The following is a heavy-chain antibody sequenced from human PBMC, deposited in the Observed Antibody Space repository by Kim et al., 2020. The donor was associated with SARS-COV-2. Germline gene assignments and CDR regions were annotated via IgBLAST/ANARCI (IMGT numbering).Heavy chain of an antibody. CDR1: GYTFTGYY. V-gene: IGHV1-2*06. CDR2: INPNSGGT. CDR3: ARDPITIFGVVISHYYYYYMDV. D-gene: IGHD3-3*01. Sequence: ASVKVSCKASGYTFTGYYMHWVRQAPGQGLEWMGRINPNSGGTNYAQKFQGRVTMTRDTSISTAYMELSRLRSDDTAVYCCARDPITIFGVVISHYYYYYMDVWGKGTTVTVSS. J-gene: IGHJ6*03.